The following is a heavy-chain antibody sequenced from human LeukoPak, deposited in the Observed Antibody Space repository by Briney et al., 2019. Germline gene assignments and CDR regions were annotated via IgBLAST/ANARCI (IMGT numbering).Heavy chain of an antibody. J-gene: IGHJ3*02. CDR2: INHSGST. CDR1: GGSISSYY. CDR3: ARTDDAFHI. V-gene: IGHV4-34*01. D-gene: IGHD2-21*02. Sequence: SETLSLTCTVSGGSISSYYWSWIRQPPGKGLEWIGEINHSGSTNYNPSLKSRVTISVDTSKNQISLKLSSVTTADTAMYYCARTDDAFHIWGHGTTVTVSS.